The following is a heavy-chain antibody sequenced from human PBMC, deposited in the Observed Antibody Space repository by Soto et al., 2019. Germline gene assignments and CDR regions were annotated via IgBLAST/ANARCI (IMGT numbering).Heavy chain of an antibody. Sequence: GGSLRLSCTTSGFSFADYTLSWFRQAPGKGLEWLGFIRNKAYGGTTEYAASVKGRFSISRDDPKSIAYLQMNSLRAEDTAVYYCASSVGMVATILASWGQGTLVTVSS. J-gene: IGHJ5*01. CDR1: GFSFADYT. CDR3: ASSVGMVATILAS. D-gene: IGHD5-12*01. V-gene: IGHV3-49*03. CDR2: IRNKAYGGTT.